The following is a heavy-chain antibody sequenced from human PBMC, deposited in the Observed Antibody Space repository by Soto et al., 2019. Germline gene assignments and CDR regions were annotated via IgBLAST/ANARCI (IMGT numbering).Heavy chain of an antibody. J-gene: IGHJ5*02. D-gene: IGHD2-21*02. CDR3: AREIVTAGGNNYFDP. V-gene: IGHV4-4*02. Sequence: SETLSLTCGVSGGTVASSHWWSWVRQSPGGGLEWIGNVYHTGDTNFNPSLQSRVTISVDKSNNQFSLRLNSLTAADTAVYFCAREIVTAGGNNYFDPWGPGTLVTVS. CDR2: VYHTGDT. CDR1: GGTVASSHW.